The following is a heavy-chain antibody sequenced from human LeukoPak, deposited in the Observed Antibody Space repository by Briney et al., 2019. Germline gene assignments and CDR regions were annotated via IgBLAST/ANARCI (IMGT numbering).Heavy chain of an antibody. V-gene: IGHV3-21*01. D-gene: IGHD2-15*01. CDR2: ISSSSSYI. J-gene: IGHJ6*02. CDR1: GFTFSSYS. Sequence: GGSLRLSCAASGFTFSSYSMNWVRQAPGRGLEWVSPISSSSSYIYYADSVKGRFTISRDNAKNSLYLQMNSLRAEDTAVYYCARAPFVGYCSGGSCFTPLYYYGMDVWGQGTTVTVSS. CDR3: ARAPFVGYCSGGSCFTPLYYYGMDV.